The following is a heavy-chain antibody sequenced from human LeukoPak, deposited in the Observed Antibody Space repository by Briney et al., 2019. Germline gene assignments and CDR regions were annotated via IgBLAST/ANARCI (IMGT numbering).Heavy chain of an antibody. CDR1: GLTFSTYG. Sequence: PGGSLRLSCAASGLTFSTYGFHWIRQAPGKGLEWVSAISGSGGSTYYADSVKGRFTISRDNSKNTLYLQMNSLRAEDTAVYYSAKGGITMVRGFVDYWGQGTLVTVSS. CDR2: ISGSGGST. CDR3: AKGGITMVRGFVDY. V-gene: IGHV3-23*01. J-gene: IGHJ4*02. D-gene: IGHD3-10*01.